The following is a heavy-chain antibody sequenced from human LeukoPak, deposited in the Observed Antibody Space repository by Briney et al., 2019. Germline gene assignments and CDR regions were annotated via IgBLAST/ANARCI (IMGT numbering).Heavy chain of an antibody. CDR1: GFTFTNSA. J-gene: IGHJ4*02. Sequence: SVKVSCKASGFTFTNSAMQWVRQARGQRLEWIGWIVVGSGNTNYAQKFQERVTITRDMSTSTAYMELSSLRSEDTAVYYCAARFRLEDYWGQGTLVTVSS. V-gene: IGHV1-58*02. CDR3: AARFRLEDY. CDR2: IVVGSGNT.